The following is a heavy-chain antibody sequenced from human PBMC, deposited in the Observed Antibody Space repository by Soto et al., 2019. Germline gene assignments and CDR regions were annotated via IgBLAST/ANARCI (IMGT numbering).Heavy chain of an antibody. CDR2: ISGSGGTT. CDR1: GFTFSSYA. Sequence: PGGSLRLSSAASGFTFSSYAMSWVRQAPGKGLEWVSAISGSGGTTYYADSVKGRFTISRDNSKNTLYLQMTSLRAEDTAVYHCAKVREAYAYFDYWGQGTLVTVSS. CDR3: AKVREAYAYFDY. J-gene: IGHJ4*02. D-gene: IGHD1-26*01. V-gene: IGHV3-23*01.